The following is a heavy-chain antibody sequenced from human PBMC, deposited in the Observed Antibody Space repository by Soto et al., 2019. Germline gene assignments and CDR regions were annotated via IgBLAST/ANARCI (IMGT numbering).Heavy chain of an antibody. CDR2: IYYSGST. Sequence: PSETLSLTCTVSGGSISSYYWSWIRQPPGKGLEWIGYIYYSGSTNYNPSLKSRVTISVDTSKNQFSLKLSSVTAADTAVYCARRYGVYFDYWGQGTLVTVSS. V-gene: IGHV4-59*08. J-gene: IGHJ4*02. D-gene: IGHD4-17*01. CDR1: GGSISSYY. CDR3: ARRYGVYFDY.